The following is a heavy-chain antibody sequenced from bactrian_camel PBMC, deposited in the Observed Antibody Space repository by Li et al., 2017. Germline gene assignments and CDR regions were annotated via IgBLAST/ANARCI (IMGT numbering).Heavy chain of an antibody. CDR3: AAMPGPPDMGWASANEYRY. D-gene: IGHD3*01. J-gene: IGHJ4*01. CDR2: IYTGGGSP. Sequence: HVQLVESGGGSVQTGGSLTLSCAASGYIGRTTYCLGWFRQAPGKQRDGVAAIYTGGGSPNYDPSVKGRFTVSQDSAKNTLYLQMNNLRPDDSAMYYCAAMPGPPDMGWASANEYRYWGQGTQVTVS. CDR1: GYIGRTTY. V-gene: IGHV3S54*01.